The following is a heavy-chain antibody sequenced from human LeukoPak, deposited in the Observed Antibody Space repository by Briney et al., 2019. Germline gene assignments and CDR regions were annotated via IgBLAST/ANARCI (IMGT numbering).Heavy chain of an antibody. CDR2: IYSGGST. Sequence: GGSPRLSCAASGFTFSNNYMSWVRQAPGKGLEWVSVIYSGGSTYYADSVKGRFTISRDSSKNTLFLHMNTLRAEDTAIYYCAKDRTVGASYWYFDLWGRGTLVTVSS. D-gene: IGHD1-26*01. CDR3: AKDRTVGASYWYFDL. J-gene: IGHJ2*01. V-gene: IGHV3-53*01. CDR1: GFTFSNNY.